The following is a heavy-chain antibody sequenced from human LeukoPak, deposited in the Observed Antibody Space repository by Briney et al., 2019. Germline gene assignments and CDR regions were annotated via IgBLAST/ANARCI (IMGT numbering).Heavy chain of an antibody. CDR3: ARIFSISYTFDY. Sequence: ASVKVSCKASGYTFTDYYMHWVRQAPGQGLEWMGWINPNSGGTNYAQKFQGRVTMTRDTSISTAYMELSRLRSDDTAVYYCARIFSISYTFDYWGQGTLVTVSS. V-gene: IGHV1-2*02. D-gene: IGHD3-16*02. CDR2: INPNSGGT. J-gene: IGHJ4*02. CDR1: GYTFTDYY.